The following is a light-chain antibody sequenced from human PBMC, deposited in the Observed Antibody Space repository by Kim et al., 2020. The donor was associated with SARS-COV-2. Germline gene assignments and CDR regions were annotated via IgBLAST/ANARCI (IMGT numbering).Light chain of an antibody. CDR1: QTINSNY. V-gene: IGKV3-20*01. J-gene: IGKJ2*01. CDR2: DAS. CDR3: QQYGAAPDT. Sequence: IVLTQSPGTLSLSPGERATLSCRTSQTINSNYLAWFQQKPGQAPRLLIHDASSRAPGIPDRFSGSGSGTDFTLTISRVEPEDFAVYYCQQYGAAPDTFGQGNKLEIK.